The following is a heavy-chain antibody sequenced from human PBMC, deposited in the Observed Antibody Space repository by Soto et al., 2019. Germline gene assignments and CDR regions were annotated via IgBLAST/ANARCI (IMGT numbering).Heavy chain of an antibody. J-gene: IGHJ6*02. V-gene: IGHV1-69*12. CDR3: AGGSGYDSNYCYGMDV. CDR1: GGTFSSYA. CDR2: IIPIFGTA. Sequence: QVQLVQSGAEVKKPGSSVKVSCKASGGTFSSYAISWVRQAPGQGLEWMGGIIPIFGTANYAQKFQGRVTLTADEPTSTAYMGLSSLRSEDTGVYYCAGGSGYDSNYCYGMDVWGQGTTVTVSS. D-gene: IGHD5-12*01.